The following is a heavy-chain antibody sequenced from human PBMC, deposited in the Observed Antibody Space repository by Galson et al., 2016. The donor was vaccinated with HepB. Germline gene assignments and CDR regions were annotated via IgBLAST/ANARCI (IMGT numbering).Heavy chain of an antibody. CDR3: ARRPPEDGDSSGGNY. CDR1: GYTFGNYW. D-gene: IGHD4-17*01. Sequence: QSGAEVKKPGESLRISCKASGYTFGNYWIGWVRQLPGKGLEWMGIIYPSDSDARYSPSFEGQVTISADKSINTAYLQWNSLQASDTAMFYCARRPPEDGDSSGGNYGGQGTLVTVSS. CDR2: IYPSDSDA. J-gene: IGHJ4*02. V-gene: IGHV5-51*01.